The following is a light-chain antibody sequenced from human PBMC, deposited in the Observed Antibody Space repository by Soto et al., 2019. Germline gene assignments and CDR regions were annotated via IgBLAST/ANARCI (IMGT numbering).Light chain of an antibody. CDR1: QSISSW. J-gene: IGKJ1*01. CDR3: QQYNSYSPT. CDR2: DAS. V-gene: IGKV1-5*01. Sequence: GDRVTITCRASQSISSWLAWYQQKPGKAPKLLIYDASSLESGVPSRFSGSGSGTEFTLTISSLQPDDFATYYCQQYNSYSPTFGQGPKVEIK.